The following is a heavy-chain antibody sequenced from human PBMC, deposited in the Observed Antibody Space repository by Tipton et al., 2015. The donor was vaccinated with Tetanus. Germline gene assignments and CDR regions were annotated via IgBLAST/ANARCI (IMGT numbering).Heavy chain of an antibody. V-gene: IGHV4-61*01. CDR2: VHKNGGT. CDR1: GDSITRGPYY. J-gene: IGHJ4*02. Sequence: TLSLTCTLSGDSITRGPYYWSWIRQSPGKGLEWMGHVHKNGGTNYNPSLKSRLTMSLDSSKNQFSLRLASVTSADTAVYYCARDAGDSGYWGQGALVTVSS. CDR3: ARDAGDSGY. D-gene: IGHD2-21*02.